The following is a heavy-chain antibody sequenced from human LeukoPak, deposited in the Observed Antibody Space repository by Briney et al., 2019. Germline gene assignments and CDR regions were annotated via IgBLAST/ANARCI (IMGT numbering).Heavy chain of an antibody. V-gene: IGHV4-4*07. CDR1: GVSISSYY. D-gene: IGHD1-1*01. CDR3: ARDRGTWNDDGFDY. CDR2: IYISGST. Sequence: SETLSLTCTVSGVSISSYYWSWIRQPAGKGLEWIGRIYISGSTNYNPSLKSRVTMSVDTSKNQFSLKLSSVTAADTAVYYCARDRGTWNDDGFDYWGQGTLVTVSS. J-gene: IGHJ4*02.